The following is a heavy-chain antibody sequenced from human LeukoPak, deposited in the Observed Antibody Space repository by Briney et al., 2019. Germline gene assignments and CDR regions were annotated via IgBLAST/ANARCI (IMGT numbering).Heavy chain of an antibody. Sequence: ASVKVSCKASGYTFTGYYMHWVRQAPGQGLEWMGWINPNSGNTGYAQKFQGRVTMTRNTSISTAYMELSSLRSEDTAVYYCARINYDYVWGSYRSPTSHNWFDPWGQGTLVTVSS. D-gene: IGHD3-16*02. CDR3: ARINYDYVWGSYRSPTSHNWFDP. CDR1: GYTFTGYY. J-gene: IGHJ5*02. V-gene: IGHV1-8*02. CDR2: INPNSGNT.